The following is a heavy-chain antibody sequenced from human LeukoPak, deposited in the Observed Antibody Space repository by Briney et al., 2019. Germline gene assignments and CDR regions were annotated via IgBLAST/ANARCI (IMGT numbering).Heavy chain of an antibody. CDR2: ISSSGSTI. D-gene: IGHD3-22*01. V-gene: IGHV3-11*01. CDR3: ARDPALNYYDSSGYYFDY. CDR1: GFTFSDYY. Sequence: PGGSLRLSCAATGFTFSDYYMSWIRQAPGKGLEGGSYISSSGSTIYYADSVKGRFTISRDKAKNSLYQQMNSLKTEDPAVDYCARDPALNYYDSSGYYFDYWGQGTLVTVSS. J-gene: IGHJ4*02.